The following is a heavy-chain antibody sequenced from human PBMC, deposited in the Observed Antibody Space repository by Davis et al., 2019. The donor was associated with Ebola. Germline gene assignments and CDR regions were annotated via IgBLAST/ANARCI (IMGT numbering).Heavy chain of an antibody. CDR3: TRGHWNYPN. Sequence: ESLIPPCAVSGLTFRSHTMHWVRQAPGPGLEWVPSISSSSYSINYADCVKGRFTISRDNGGNSLFLQRNSRRAEDSAMYYCTRGHWNYPNWGQGTQVTVSP. CDR2: ISSSSYSI. J-gene: IGHJ4*02. V-gene: IGHV3-21*01. CDR1: GLTFRSHT. D-gene: IGHD1-7*01.